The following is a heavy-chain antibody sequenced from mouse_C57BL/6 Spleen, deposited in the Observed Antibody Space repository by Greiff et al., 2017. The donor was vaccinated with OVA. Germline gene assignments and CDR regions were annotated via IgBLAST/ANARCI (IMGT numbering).Heavy chain of an antibody. D-gene: IGHD2-4*01. V-gene: IGHV1-82*01. CDR2: IYPGDGDP. J-gene: IGHJ4*01. CDR3: ARYDYGYYAMDY. CDR1: GYAFSSSW. Sequence: QVQLQQSGPELVKPGASVKISCKASGYAFSSSWMNWVKQRPGKGLEWIGRIYPGDGDPNYNGKFKGKATLTADKSSSTAYMQLSSLTSEDSAVYFCARYDYGYYAMDYWGQGTSVTGSS.